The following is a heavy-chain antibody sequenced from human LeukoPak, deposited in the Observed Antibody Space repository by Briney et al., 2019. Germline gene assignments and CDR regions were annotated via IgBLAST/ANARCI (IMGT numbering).Heavy chain of an antibody. J-gene: IGHJ4*02. D-gene: IGHD4/OR15-4a*01. Sequence: GGSLRLSCEASGFNFEIYSMNWVRQAPGKGLEWVSSISSSSNLIYYADSVKGRFTISRDNAKNSLYLQMSSLRVEDTAVYYCERDATLVAFDYWGQGTLVSVSS. CDR2: ISSSSNLI. CDR1: GFNFEIYS. V-gene: IGHV3-21*01. CDR3: ERDATLVAFDY.